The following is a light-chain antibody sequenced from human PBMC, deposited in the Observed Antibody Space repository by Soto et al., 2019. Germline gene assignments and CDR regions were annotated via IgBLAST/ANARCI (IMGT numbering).Light chain of an antibody. J-gene: IGLJ3*02. CDR3: QSYDSSLRAWV. V-gene: IGLV1-40*01. CDR2: GNS. Sequence: QSVLTQPPSVSGAPGQRVTISCTGSSSNIGAGYDVHWYQQLPGTAPKLLIYGNSNRPSGVPDRFSGSKSGTSASLAITGLQADHDPHYSCQSYDSSLRAWVFGGGTKLTVL. CDR1: SSNIGAGYD.